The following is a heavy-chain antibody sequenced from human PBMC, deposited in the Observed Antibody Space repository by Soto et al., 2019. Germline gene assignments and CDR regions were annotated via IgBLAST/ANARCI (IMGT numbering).Heavy chain of an antibody. CDR3: ARGVGTSYPFDI. CDR2: ISYDGSNK. CDR1: GFTFSSYA. D-gene: IGHD1-1*01. Sequence: GGSLRLSCAASGFTFSSYAMHWVRQAPDKGLERVAVISYDGSNKYYADSVKGRFTISRDNSKNKLYLQMNSLRAEDTAVYYCARGVGTSYPFDIWGQGTMVTGSS. V-gene: IGHV3-30-3*01. J-gene: IGHJ3*02.